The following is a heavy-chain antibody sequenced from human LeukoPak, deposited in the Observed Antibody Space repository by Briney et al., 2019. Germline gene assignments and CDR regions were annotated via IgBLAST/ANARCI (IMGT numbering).Heavy chain of an antibody. Sequence: GGSLRLSCAASGFTFSSHAMSWVRQAPGKGLEWVSAISGSGGSTYYADSVKGRFTISRDNSKNTLYLQMNSLRAEDTAVYYCAKLVAVVRRFDYWGQRTLVTVSS. CDR1: GFTFSSHA. J-gene: IGHJ4*02. V-gene: IGHV3-23*01. D-gene: IGHD6-19*01. CDR3: AKLVAVVRRFDY. CDR2: ISGSGGST.